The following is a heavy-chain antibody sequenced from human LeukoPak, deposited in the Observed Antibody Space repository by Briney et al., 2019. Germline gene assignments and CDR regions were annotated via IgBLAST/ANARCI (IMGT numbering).Heavy chain of an antibody. V-gene: IGHV4-34*01. CDR3: ARGYSGSYGPEFDY. Sequence: SETLSLTCAVYGGSFSGYYWSWIRQPPGKGLEWIGEINHSGSTNYNPSLKSRVTISVDTSKNQFSLKLSSVTAADTAVYYCARGYSGSYGPEFDYWGQGTLVTVSS. J-gene: IGHJ4*02. D-gene: IGHD1-26*01. CDR2: INHSGST. CDR1: GGSFSGYY.